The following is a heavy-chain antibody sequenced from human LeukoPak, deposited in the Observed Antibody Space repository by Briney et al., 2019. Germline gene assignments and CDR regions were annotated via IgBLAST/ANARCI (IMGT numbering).Heavy chain of an antibody. V-gene: IGHV3-30*02. Sequence: GGSLRLSCAASGFTFSIYGMHWVRQAPGKGLEWVAFIRYDGSNKYYADSVKGRFTISRDNSKNTLYLQMNSLRAEDTAVYYCAKDLTEYYYGSGIYWGQGTLVTVSS. CDR1: GFTFSIYG. CDR3: AKDLTEYYYGSGIY. D-gene: IGHD3-10*01. J-gene: IGHJ4*02. CDR2: IRYDGSNK.